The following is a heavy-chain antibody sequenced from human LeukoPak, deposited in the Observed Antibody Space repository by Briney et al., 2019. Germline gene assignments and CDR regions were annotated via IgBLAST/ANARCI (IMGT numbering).Heavy chain of an antibody. V-gene: IGHV4-34*01. CDR2: ISHSGST. J-gene: IGHJ4*02. D-gene: IGHD2-15*01. CDR3: AVCSGGSCYYFDY. CDR1: GGSLSGYY. Sequence: SETLSLTCAVYGGSLSGYYWSWIRQPPGKGLEWIGEISHSGSTNYNPSLKSRVTISVDTSKNQFSLKLSSVTAADTAVYYCAVCSGGSCYYFDYWGQGTLVTVSS.